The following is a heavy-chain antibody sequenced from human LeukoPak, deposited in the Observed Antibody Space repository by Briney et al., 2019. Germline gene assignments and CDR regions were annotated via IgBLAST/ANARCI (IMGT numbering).Heavy chain of an antibody. D-gene: IGHD3-22*01. CDR3: ARMNYYASSGAPNWFDP. V-gene: IGHV1-8*01. CDR2: MNPNSGNT. J-gene: IGHJ5*02. Sequence: ASVKVSCKASGYTFTSHDINWVRQATGQGLEWMGWMNPNSGNTGYAQKFQGRVTLTRNTSITTAYMELSSLRSEDTAVYYCARMNYYASSGAPNWFDPWGQGTLVTVSS. CDR1: GYTFTSHD.